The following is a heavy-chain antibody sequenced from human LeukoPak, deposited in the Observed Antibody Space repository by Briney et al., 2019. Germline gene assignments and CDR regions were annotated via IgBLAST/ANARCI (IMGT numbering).Heavy chain of an antibody. J-gene: IGHJ4*02. D-gene: IGHD6-19*01. Sequence: GGSLGLSCAASGFTFSSYGMHWVCQAPGKGLEWVAVIWYDGSNKYYADSVKGRFTISRDNSKNTLYLQMNSLRAEDTAVYYCATAGYSSGWYPDYWGQGTLVTVSS. CDR2: IWYDGSNK. CDR1: GFTFSSYG. V-gene: IGHV3-33*01. CDR3: ATAGYSSGWYPDY.